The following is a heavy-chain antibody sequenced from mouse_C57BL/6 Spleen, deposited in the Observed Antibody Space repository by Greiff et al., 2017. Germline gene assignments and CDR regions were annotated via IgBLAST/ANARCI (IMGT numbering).Heavy chain of an antibody. V-gene: IGHV2-5*01. CDR1: GFSLTSYG. CDR2: IWRGGST. D-gene: IGHD2-4*01. CDR3: AKSLIYDDYDGDAMDY. J-gene: IGHJ4*01. Sequence: QVQLQQSGPGLVQPSQRLSITCTVSGFSLTSYGVHWVRQSPGKGLEWLGVIWRGGSTDYNAAFMSRLSITKDNSKSQVFFKMNSLQADDTAIDYCAKSLIYDDYDGDAMDYWGQGTSVTVSS.